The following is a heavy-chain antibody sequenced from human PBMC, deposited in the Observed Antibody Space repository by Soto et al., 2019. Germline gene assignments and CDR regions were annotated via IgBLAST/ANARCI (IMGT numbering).Heavy chain of an antibody. Sequence: QVQMVESGGGVVQPGRSLRLSCAASGFIFTSYAMHWVRQAPGKGLEWVAFISYDGNNKYYADSVKGRFTISRDNSKNTLYLPMNSLRAEDTAVYYCARVSALRAFDPWGQGTLVTVSS. CDR1: GFIFTSYA. D-gene: IGHD2-15*01. V-gene: IGHV3-30-3*01. CDR3: ARVSALRAFDP. CDR2: ISYDGNNK. J-gene: IGHJ5*02.